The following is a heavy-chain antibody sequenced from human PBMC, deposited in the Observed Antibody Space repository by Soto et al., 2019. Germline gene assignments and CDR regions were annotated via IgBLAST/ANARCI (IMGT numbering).Heavy chain of an antibody. J-gene: IGHJ3*02. CDR3: ARDLGDAFDI. V-gene: IGHV1-18*01. CDR2: ISAYNGKT. Sequence: AAVKVSCKASGYTFTSDGITWVRQAPGQWLELMLWISAYNGKTQXAQKLQGTVXMTTETSAITAYMELRSLRSDDTAVYYCARDLGDAFDIXG. CDR1: GYTFTSDG.